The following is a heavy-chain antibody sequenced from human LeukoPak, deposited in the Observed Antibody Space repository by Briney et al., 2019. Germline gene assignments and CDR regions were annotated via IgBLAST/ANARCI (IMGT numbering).Heavy chain of an antibody. V-gene: IGHV3-30-3*01. CDR1: GFTFSSYA. CDR3: ARGDSLLRYFDWLPHDY. CDR2: ISYDGSNK. Sequence: GGSLRLSCVASGFTFSSYAMHWVRQAPGKGLEWVAVISYDGSNKYYADSVKGRFTISRDNSKNTLYLQMNSLRAEDTAVYYCARGDSLLRYFDWLPHDYWGQGTLVTVSS. J-gene: IGHJ4*02. D-gene: IGHD3-9*01.